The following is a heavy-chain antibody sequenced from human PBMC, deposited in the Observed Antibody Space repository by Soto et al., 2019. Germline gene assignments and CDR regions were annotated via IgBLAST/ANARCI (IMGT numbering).Heavy chain of an antibody. CDR1: GASVTSNNW. CDR3: ASRVAARPY. V-gene: IGHV4-4*02. D-gene: IGHD6-6*01. J-gene: IGHJ4*02. Sequence: PSETLSLTCAVSGASVTSNNWWTWVRQPPGRGLEWIGEVHHSGGTNYSPSLKSRDTISLDKSRNQFSLKLNSVTAADTAVYYCASRVAARPYWGPRTLGTVSS. CDR2: VHHSGGT.